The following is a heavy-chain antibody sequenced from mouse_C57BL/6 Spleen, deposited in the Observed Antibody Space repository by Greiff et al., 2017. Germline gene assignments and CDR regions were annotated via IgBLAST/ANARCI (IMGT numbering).Heavy chain of an antibody. V-gene: IGHV1-69*01. CDR2: IDPSDSYT. Sequence: VQLQQPGAELVMPGASVKLSCKASGYTFTSYWMHWVKQRPGQGLEWIGEIDPSDSYTNYNQKFKGKSTLTVDKSSSTAYMQLSSLTSEDSAVYYCASKGLLSPMDYWGQGTSVTVSS. J-gene: IGHJ4*01. CDR3: ASKGLLSPMDY. D-gene: IGHD2-12*01. CDR1: GYTFTSYW.